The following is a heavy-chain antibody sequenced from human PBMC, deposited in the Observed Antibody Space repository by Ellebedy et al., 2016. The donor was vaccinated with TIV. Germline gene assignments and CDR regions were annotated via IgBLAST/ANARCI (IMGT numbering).Heavy chain of an antibody. Sequence: GGSLRLSXAASGFTFSSYAMSWVRQAPGKGLEWVSYISSSSSYTNYADSVKGRFTISRDNAKNSLYLQMNSLRAEDTAVYYCARDPNYDSSGYALQTEDYWGQGTLVTVSS. D-gene: IGHD3-22*01. J-gene: IGHJ4*02. V-gene: IGHV3-11*05. CDR3: ARDPNYDSSGYALQTEDY. CDR2: ISSSSSYT. CDR1: GFTFSSYA.